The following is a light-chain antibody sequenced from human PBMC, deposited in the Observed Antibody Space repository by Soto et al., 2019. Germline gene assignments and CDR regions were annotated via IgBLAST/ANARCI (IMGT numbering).Light chain of an antibody. CDR3: QQRSNWPPRIT. Sequence: EIVMSQSPPSLSLSPGERATLSCRASQSVSSYLAWYQQKPGQAPRLLIYDASNRATGIPARFSGSGSGTDFTLTISSLEPEDFAVYYCQQRSNWPPRITFGPGTKVD. CDR1: QSVSSY. CDR2: DAS. J-gene: IGKJ3*01. V-gene: IGKV3-11*01.